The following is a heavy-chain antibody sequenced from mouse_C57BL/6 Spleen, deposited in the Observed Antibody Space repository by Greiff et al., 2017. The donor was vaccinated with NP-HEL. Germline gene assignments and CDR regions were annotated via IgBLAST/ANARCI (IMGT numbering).Heavy chain of an antibody. Sequence: EVQRVESGGGLVKPGGSLKLSCAASGFTFSSYAMSWVRQTPDKRLEWVATISDGGSYPSSPDNVKGRVTITRDKDKNNLYLQMSHLKSEDTAMYYCARERDGYHWYFEVWGTGTTVTVSS. D-gene: IGHD2-3*01. CDR2: ISDGGSYP. CDR3: ARERDGYHWYFEV. CDR1: GFTFSSYA. V-gene: IGHV5-4*01. J-gene: IGHJ1*03.